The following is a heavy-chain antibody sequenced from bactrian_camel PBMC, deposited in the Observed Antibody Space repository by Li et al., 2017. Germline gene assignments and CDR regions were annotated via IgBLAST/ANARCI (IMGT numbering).Heavy chain of an antibody. J-gene: IGHJ4*01. Sequence: HVQLVESGGGSVQAGGSLNLSCAVVRSWSTNSKYCMAWFRQAPGKGREGVAGIDDDGTASYGNFVKGRFTISRDNAKNMLYLQLNDLKVEDTAMYYCAEGRTEVPHDCCASKGTQVTVS. CDR2: IDDDGTA. D-gene: IGHD6*01. V-gene: IGHV3S1*01. CDR1: WSTNSKYC.